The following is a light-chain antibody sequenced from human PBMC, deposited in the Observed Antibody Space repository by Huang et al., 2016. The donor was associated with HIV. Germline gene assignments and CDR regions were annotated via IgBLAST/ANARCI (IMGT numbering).Light chain of an antibody. CDR3: QQRSSGVT. Sequence: IVLTQSPATLSWYPGERVTLSCRASQSVGNYIAWYQQQPGQSPRLLIYDTSNRATGTPVRFSGSGSGTDFARTISNLESEDFAVYYCQQRSSGVTFGGGTKVQVK. CDR2: DTS. V-gene: IGKV3-11*01. CDR1: QSVGNY. J-gene: IGKJ4*01.